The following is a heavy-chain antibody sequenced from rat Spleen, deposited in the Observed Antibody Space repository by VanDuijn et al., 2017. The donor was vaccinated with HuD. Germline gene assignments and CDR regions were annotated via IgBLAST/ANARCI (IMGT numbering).Heavy chain of an antibody. CDR1: GFSLTRYN. Sequence: QVQLKESGPGLVQPSQTLSLTCTVAGFSLTRYNVHWVRQPPGKGLEWMGVIWNTGGTRYNSALKSRLSISKDTSKSQVFLKMNSLQTEDTATYYCARDKGSLYVMDAWGQGASVTVSS. D-gene: IGHD5-1*01. V-gene: IGHV2-41*01. CDR3: ARDKGSLYVMDA. J-gene: IGHJ4*01. CDR2: IWNTGGT.